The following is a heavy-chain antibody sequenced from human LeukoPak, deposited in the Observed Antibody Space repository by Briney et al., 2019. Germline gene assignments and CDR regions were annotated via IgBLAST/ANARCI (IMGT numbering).Heavy chain of an antibody. CDR3: ARVTVAGNVDY. J-gene: IGHJ4*02. CDR2: IYYSGST. CDR1: GGSISTYY. V-gene: IGHV4-59*01. Sequence: PSETLSLTCTDSGGSISTYYWSWIRQPPGKGLEWIGSIYYSGSTNYNPSLKSRVTISVDTSKNQFSLKLSSVTAADTAVYYCARVTVAGNVDYWGQGTLVTVSS. D-gene: IGHD6-19*01.